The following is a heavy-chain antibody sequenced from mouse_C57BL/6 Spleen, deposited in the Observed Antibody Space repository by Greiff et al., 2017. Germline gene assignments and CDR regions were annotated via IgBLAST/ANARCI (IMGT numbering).Heavy chain of an antibody. D-gene: IGHD1-1*01. CDR3: AIIGSSHYYAMDY. CDR1: GYTFTSYW. Sequence: VQLQQPGAELVKPGASVKVSCKASGYTFTSYWMHWVKQRPGQGLEWIGRLHPSDSDTNYNQKFKGKATLTVDKSSSTAYMQLSSLTSEDSAVYYCAIIGSSHYYAMDYWGQGTSVTVSS. CDR2: LHPSDSDT. J-gene: IGHJ4*01. V-gene: IGHV1-74*01.